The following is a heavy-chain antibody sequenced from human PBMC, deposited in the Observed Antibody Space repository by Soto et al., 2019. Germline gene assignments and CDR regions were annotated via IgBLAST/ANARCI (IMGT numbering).Heavy chain of an antibody. Sequence: VQLLESGGGLVQPGGSLSLYCATSGFTFTPYDLTLVRQAPGKGLDWVSGISPSGDTTYYADAVKGRFTIARDNSKPVLYLHMNRLRAEATAVYYCAFKGTANPFYWGQGSLVIVSS. CDR3: AFKGTANPFY. V-gene: IGHV3-23*01. CDR1: GFTFTPYD. CDR2: ISPSGDTT. J-gene: IGHJ4*02. D-gene: IGHD2-21*02.